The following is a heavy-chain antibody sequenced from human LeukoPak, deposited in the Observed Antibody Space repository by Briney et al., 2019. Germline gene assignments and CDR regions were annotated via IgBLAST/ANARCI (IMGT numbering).Heavy chain of an antibody. D-gene: IGHD5-18*01. J-gene: IGHJ4*02. CDR3: ARVSARVNYGYRDY. V-gene: IGHV3-7*03. Sequence: GGSLRLSCAASGFTFSSYWMSWVRQAPGKGLEWVANIKQDGSEKYYVDSVKGRFTISRDNAKNSLYLQMNSLRAEDTAMYYCARVSARVNYGYRDYWGQGTLVTVSS. CDR2: IKQDGSEK. CDR1: GFTFSSYW.